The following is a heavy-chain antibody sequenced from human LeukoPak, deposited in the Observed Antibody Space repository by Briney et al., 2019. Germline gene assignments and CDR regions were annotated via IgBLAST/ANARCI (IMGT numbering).Heavy chain of an antibody. CDR2: IYYSGST. CDR3: ARVSSGWYGVWFDP. J-gene: IGHJ5*02. Sequence: SEALSLTCAVSGGSISSGGYSWSWIRQPPGKGLEWIGYIYYSGSTYYNPSLKSRVTISVDTSKNQFSLKLSSVTAADTAVYYCARVSSGWYGVWFDPWGQGTLVTVSS. D-gene: IGHD6-19*01. V-gene: IGHV4-30-4*07. CDR1: GGSISSGGYS.